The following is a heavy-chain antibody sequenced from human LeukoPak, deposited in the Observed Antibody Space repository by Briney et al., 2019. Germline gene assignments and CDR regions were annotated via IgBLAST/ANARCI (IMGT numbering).Heavy chain of an antibody. V-gene: IGHV3-15*01. CDR1: GFTFSDVW. CDR3: ATEGSSPKYFDF. J-gene: IGHJ4*02. D-gene: IGHD1-26*01. CDR2: IRSKTHGATT. Sequence: GGSLRLSCAASGFTFSDVWMSWVRQAPGMGLEWIGRIRSKTHGATTDYAAPVEGRFSISRDDSKNTLYLQMNSLETEDTAVYYCATEGSSPKYFDFWGQGTLVTVSS.